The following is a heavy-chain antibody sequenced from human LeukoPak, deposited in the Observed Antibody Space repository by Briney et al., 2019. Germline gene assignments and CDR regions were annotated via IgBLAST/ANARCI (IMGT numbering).Heavy chain of an antibody. V-gene: IGHV1-24*01. Sequence: ASVKVSCKVSGYTLTELSMHWVRQAPGKGHEWMGGFDPEDGETIYAQKFQGRVTMTEDTSTDTAYMELSSLRSEDTAVYYCATVYGVYPYYYYGMDVWGQGTTVTVSS. CDR1: GYTLTELS. CDR3: ATVYGVYPYYYYGMDV. D-gene: IGHD4-17*01. J-gene: IGHJ6*02. CDR2: FDPEDGET.